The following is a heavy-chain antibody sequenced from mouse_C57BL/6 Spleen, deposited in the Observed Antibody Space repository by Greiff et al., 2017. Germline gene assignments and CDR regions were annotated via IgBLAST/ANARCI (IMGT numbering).Heavy chain of an antibody. J-gene: IGHJ2*01. D-gene: IGHD4-1*02. CDR2: ISSGSSTI. CDR1: GFTFSDYG. CDR3: ARPTGALYYFDY. V-gene: IGHV5-17*01. Sequence: EVQLVESGGGLVKPGGSLKLSCAASGFTFSDYGMHWVRQAPEKGLEWVAYISSGSSTIYYADTVKGRFTISRDNAKNTLFLQMTSLRSEDTAMYYCARPTGALYYFDYWGQGTTRTVSS.